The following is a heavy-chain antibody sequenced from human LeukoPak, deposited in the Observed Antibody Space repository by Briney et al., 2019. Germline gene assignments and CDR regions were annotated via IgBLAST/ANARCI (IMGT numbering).Heavy chain of an antibody. Sequence: PGGSLRLSCAASGFTFSSYAMSWVRQAPGKGLDWVSGISASGGSTYYADSVKGRFTISRDNSKNTLYLQMNSLRAEDTAIYYCAKETRSGYSGADYWGQGTLVTVSS. J-gene: IGHJ4*02. V-gene: IGHV3-23*01. CDR1: GFTFSSYA. CDR2: ISASGGST. CDR3: AKETRSGYSGADY. D-gene: IGHD3-22*01.